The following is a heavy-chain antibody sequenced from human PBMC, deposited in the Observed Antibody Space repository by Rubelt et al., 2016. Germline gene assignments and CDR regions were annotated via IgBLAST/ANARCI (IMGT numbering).Heavy chain of an antibody. D-gene: IGHD1-26*01. Sequence: FSDYGMHWVRQAPGKGLEWVAFIRYDGTNKYYADSVKGRFTISRDNPKNTLYLQMNSLEAEDMAVYYCAKDLGASNYFDYWGQGTQVTVSS. V-gene: IGHV3-30*02. CDR1: FSDYG. J-gene: IGHJ4*02. CDR2: IRYDGTNK. CDR3: AKDLGASNYFDY.